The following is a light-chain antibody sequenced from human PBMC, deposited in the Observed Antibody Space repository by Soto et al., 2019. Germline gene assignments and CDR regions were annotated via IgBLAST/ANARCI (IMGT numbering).Light chain of an antibody. Sequence: EIVMTQSPATLSVSPGERATLSCRASQSVSNNLAWYQQKPGQAPRLLIYGASNRATGIPDRFSGSGSGTDFTLTISRLEPEDFAVYYCQQYGNSPRTFGQGTKVDIK. CDR3: QQYGNSPRT. CDR2: GAS. CDR1: QSVSNN. V-gene: IGKV3-20*01. J-gene: IGKJ1*01.